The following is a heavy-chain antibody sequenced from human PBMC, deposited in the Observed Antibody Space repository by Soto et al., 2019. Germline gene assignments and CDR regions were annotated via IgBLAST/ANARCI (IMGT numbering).Heavy chain of an antibody. CDR2: ISNGGSDK. Sequence: QVQLVESGGGVVQPGRSLRLSCAASGFTFSNYGMHWVRQAPGKGLEWVALISNGGSDKYYTDSVKGRFTISRDNSKNTLYLQMNSLRAEDTAVYYCVKDLETRGSGWGNVDYWGQGTLVTVSS. J-gene: IGHJ4*02. CDR3: VKDLETRGSGWGNVDY. D-gene: IGHD6-19*01. V-gene: IGHV3-30*18. CDR1: GFTFSNYG.